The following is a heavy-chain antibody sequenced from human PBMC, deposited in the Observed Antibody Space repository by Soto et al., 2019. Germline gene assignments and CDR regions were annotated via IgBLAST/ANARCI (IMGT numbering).Heavy chain of an antibody. CDR3: VRGQFSAFDC. CDR1: GDSVSRTSVA. CDR2: TYYRSKWNS. Sequence: QVQLHQSGPGLVKPSHTLSLTCAISGDSVSRTSVAWNWIRQSPSRCLEWLGRTYYRSKWNSDYAVSVRGRRTINPDTSKSQFSLQLNSVTPEDTAVYYCVRGQFSAFDCWGQGTLVTVSS. J-gene: IGHJ4*02. V-gene: IGHV6-1*01.